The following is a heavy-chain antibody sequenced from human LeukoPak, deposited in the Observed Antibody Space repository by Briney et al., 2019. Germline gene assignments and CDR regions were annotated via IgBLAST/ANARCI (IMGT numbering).Heavy chain of an antibody. CDR2: YYTRGST. D-gene: IGHD4-17*01. CDR3: ARVYEEEYGDYLDAFDI. V-gene: IGHV4-4*07. J-gene: IGHJ3*02. CDR1: GGSLSSYY. Sequence: SDTLSLTCTVCGGSLSSYYWSWIRQPAGKGLECFVRYYTRGSTNYNPSRKSRVTKSVDKSQKHFFFKQRPVTAADTAVDYCARVYEEEYGDYLDAFDIWGQGTMVAVSS.